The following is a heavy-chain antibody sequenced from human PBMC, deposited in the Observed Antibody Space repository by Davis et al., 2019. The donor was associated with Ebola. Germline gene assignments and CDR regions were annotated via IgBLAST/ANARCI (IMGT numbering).Heavy chain of an antibody. CDR1: GYTFTSYY. CDR2: INPSGGST. CDR3: ARAQSPLLWFGELLFDYYGMDV. V-gene: IGHV1-46*01. D-gene: IGHD3-10*01. J-gene: IGHJ6*04. Sequence: AASVKVSCKASGYTFTSYYMHWVRQAPGQGLEWMGIINPSGGSTSYAQKFQGRVTMTRDTSISTAYMELSRLRSDDTAVYYCARAQSPLLWFGELLFDYYGMDVWGKGTTVTVSS.